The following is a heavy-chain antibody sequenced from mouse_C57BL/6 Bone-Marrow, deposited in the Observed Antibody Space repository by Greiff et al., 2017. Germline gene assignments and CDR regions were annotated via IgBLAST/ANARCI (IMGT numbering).Heavy chain of an antibody. J-gene: IGHJ2*01. CDR1: GYTFTSYW. D-gene: IGHD2-4*01. CDR2: IYPGNSDT. Sequence: EVQLQQSGTVLARPGASVKMSCKTSGYTFTSYWMHWVKQRPGQGLEWIGAIYPGNSDTSYNQKFKGKAKLTAVTSASTAYMELSSLTNEDSAVYNCTVYDYDGGSDYWGQGTTLTVSS. CDR3: TVYDYDGGSDY. V-gene: IGHV1-5*01.